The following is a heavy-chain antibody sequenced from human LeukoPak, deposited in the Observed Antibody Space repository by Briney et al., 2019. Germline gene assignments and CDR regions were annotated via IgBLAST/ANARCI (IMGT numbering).Heavy chain of an antibody. V-gene: IGHV4-59*11. Sequence: KPSETLSLTCTVSGGSISSHYWSWIRQPPGKGLEWIGYIYYSGSTNYHSSLKSRVTISVDTSKNQFSLKLSSVTAADTAVYYCAREFFAARNYFDYWGQGTLVTVSS. CDR2: IYYSGST. CDR3: AREFFAARNYFDY. CDR1: GGSISSHY. J-gene: IGHJ4*02. D-gene: IGHD6-6*01.